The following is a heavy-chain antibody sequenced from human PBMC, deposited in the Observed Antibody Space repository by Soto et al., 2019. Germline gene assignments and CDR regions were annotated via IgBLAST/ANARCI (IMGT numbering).Heavy chain of an antibody. CDR1: GYTFTSYG. Sequence: ASVKVSCKASGYTFTSYGISWVRQAPGQGLEWMGWISAYNGNTNYAQKLQGRVTMTTDTSTSTAYMELRSLRSDDTAVYYCARDPAHIVVVPAEYYYSYGMDVWGQGTTVTVPS. J-gene: IGHJ6*02. CDR2: ISAYNGNT. V-gene: IGHV1-18*01. D-gene: IGHD2-2*01. CDR3: ARDPAHIVVVPAEYYYSYGMDV.